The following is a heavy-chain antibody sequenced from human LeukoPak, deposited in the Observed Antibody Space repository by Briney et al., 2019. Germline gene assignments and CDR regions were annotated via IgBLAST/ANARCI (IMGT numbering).Heavy chain of an antibody. Sequence: SETLSLTCAVYGGSFSGYYWSWIRQPPGKGLEWIGEINHSGSTNYNPSLKSRVTISVDTSKNQFSLKLSSVTAADTAVYYCARARPSGSGGSCYDYWGQGTLVTVSS. J-gene: IGHJ4*02. CDR2: INHSGST. CDR1: GGSFSGYY. CDR3: ARARPSGSGGSCYDY. D-gene: IGHD2-15*01. V-gene: IGHV4-34*01.